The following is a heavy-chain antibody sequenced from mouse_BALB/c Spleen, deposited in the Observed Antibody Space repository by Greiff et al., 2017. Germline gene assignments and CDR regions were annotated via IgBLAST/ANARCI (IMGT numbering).Heavy chain of an antibody. CDR3: ARLGYGYPFAY. CDR2: ISTYYGDA. D-gene: IGHD1-2*01. V-gene: IGHV1S137*01. CDR1: GYTFTDYA. Sequence: VQLQQSGAELVRPGVSVKISCKGSGYTFTDYAMHWVKQSHAKSLEWIGVISTYYGDASYNQKFKGKATMTVDKSSSTAYMELARLTSEDSAIYYCARLGYGYPFAYWGQGTLVTVSA. J-gene: IGHJ3*01.